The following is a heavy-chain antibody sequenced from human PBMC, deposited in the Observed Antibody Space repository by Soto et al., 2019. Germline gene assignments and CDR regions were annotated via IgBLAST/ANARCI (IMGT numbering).Heavy chain of an antibody. CDR2: IYYSGST. J-gene: IGHJ6*02. D-gene: IGHD3-10*01. Sequence: SETLSLTCTVSGGSISSSSYYWGWIRQPPGKGLEWIGSIYYSGSTYYNPSLKSRVTISVDTSKNQFSLKLSSVTAVDTAVYYCARRLWFGEWRFDSPKTSGGYYYYYGMDVWGQGTTVTVSS. CDR3: ARRLWFGEWRFDSPKTSGGYYYYYGMDV. V-gene: IGHV4-39*01. CDR1: GGSISSSSYY.